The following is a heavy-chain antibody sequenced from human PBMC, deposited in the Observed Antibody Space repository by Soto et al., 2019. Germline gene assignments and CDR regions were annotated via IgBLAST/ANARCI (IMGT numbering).Heavy chain of an antibody. CDR2: INHSGSA. D-gene: IGHD3-10*01. CDR3: ATSRGVTVEAPTAHSYTH. J-gene: IGHJ4*02. Sequence: SGTLYLSCAVYGGTFGGDFWCWMPQPAGKEGEWIGEINHSGSANSNPSLKSRVTISVDTSTNQFSLKLSSVTAADTAVYSCATSRGVTVEAPTAHSYTHCGEGTLVTVSS. V-gene: IGHV4-34*08. CDR1: GGTFGGDF.